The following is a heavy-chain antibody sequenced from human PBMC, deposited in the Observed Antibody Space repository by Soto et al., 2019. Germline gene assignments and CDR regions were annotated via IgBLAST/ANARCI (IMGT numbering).Heavy chain of an antibody. CDR3: ARGSGRWLQKLDY. Sequence: GGSLRLSCAESGFTFSSYGMHWVRQAPCKGLEWVAVIWYDGSNKYYADSVKGRFTISRDNSKNTLYLQMNSLRAEDTAVYYCARGSGRWLQKLDYWGQGTLVTVSS. D-gene: IGHD3-10*01. J-gene: IGHJ4*02. CDR2: IWYDGSNK. V-gene: IGHV3-33*01. CDR1: GFTFSSYG.